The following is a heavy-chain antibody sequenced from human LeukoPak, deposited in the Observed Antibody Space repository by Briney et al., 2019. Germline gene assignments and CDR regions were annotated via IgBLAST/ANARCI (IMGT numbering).Heavy chain of an antibody. Sequence: SQTLSLTCTVSGGSISSGSYYWRWIRQPAGKGLEWIGRIYTSGSTNYNPSLKSRVTISVDTSKNQFSLKLSSVTAADTAVYYCARDHYDSSGYRRVYYFDYWGQGTLVTVSS. J-gene: IGHJ4*02. V-gene: IGHV4-61*02. D-gene: IGHD3-22*01. CDR2: IYTSGST. CDR3: ARDHYDSSGYRRVYYFDY. CDR1: GGSISSGSYY.